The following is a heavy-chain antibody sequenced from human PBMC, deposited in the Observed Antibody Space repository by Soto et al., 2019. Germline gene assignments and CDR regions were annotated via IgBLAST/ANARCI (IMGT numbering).Heavy chain of an antibody. CDR2: IRSKAYGGTT. V-gene: IGHV3-49*04. D-gene: IGHD2-8*02. CDR1: GFTICDYA. CDR3: TRDLVVATPYYYYYYGMDV. J-gene: IGHJ6*02. Sequence: SLELSCTASGFTICDYAMSWVRQAPGKGLEWVGFIRSKAYGGTTEYAASVKGRFTISRDDSKSIAYLQMNSLKTEDTAVYYCTRDLVVATPYYYYYYGMDVWGQGTTVTVSS.